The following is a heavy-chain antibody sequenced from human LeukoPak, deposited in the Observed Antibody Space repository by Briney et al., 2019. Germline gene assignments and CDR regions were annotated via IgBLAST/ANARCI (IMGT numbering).Heavy chain of an antibody. V-gene: IGHV4-4*07. CDR1: GGSISNFY. CDR2: VYTSGST. D-gene: IGHD3-22*01. J-gene: IGHJ6*03. CDR3: ARTVDYYYNTGYYSYYMDV. Sequence: SETLSLTCTVSGGSISNFYWSWIRQPAGKGLEWNGRVYTSGSTNYNPSLKSRITMSVDTSKSQFSLKLSSVTAADTAVYYCARTVDYYYNTGYYSYYMDVWGQGTTVTVSS.